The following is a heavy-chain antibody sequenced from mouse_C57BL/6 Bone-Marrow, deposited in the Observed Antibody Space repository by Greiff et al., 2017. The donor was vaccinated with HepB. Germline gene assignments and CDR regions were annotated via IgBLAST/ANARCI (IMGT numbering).Heavy chain of an antibody. CDR2: IDPSDSYT. D-gene: IGHD2-4*01. CDR1: GYTFTSYW. CDR3: AKSLYYDYDLYYFDY. Sequence: QVQLQHPGAELVMPGASVKLSCKASGYTFTSYWMHWVKQRPGQGLEWIGEIDPSDSYTNYNQKFKGKSTLTADKSSSTAYMQLSSLTSEDSAVYYCAKSLYYDYDLYYFDYWGQGTTLTVSS. J-gene: IGHJ2*01. V-gene: IGHV1-69*01.